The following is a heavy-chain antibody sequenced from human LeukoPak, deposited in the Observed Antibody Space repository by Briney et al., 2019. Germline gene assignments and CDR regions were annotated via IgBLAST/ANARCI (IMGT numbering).Heavy chain of an antibody. V-gene: IGHV4-59*08. J-gene: IGHJ4*02. D-gene: IGHD2/OR15-2a*01. Sequence: SETLSLTCTVSGGSISSYYWSWIRQPPGKGLEWIGYIYHRGSPNYNPSLKSRVTISVDTSKNQFSLKLSSVTAADTAVYYCARYYGNIDYWGQGTLVTVSS. CDR3: ARYYGNIDY. CDR1: GGSISSYY. CDR2: IYHRGSP.